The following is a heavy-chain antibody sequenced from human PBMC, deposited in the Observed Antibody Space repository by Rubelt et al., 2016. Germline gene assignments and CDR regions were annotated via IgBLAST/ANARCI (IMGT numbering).Heavy chain of an antibody. V-gene: IGHV3-64D*09. CDR3: VKQGLWFGVSRWVYDGMEV. Sequence: EVQLVESGGVLVQPGGSLRLSCSASGFTFSSYAMHWVRQAPGKGLEYASAISSNGGSTYYADSVKCRFTTSRDKSKNRLFLQMVRPGAEDMAVYYCVKQGLWFGVSRWVYDGMEVWGQGTTVTVSS. CDR2: ISSNGGST. D-gene: IGHD3-10*01. CDR1: GFTFSSYA. J-gene: IGHJ6*02.